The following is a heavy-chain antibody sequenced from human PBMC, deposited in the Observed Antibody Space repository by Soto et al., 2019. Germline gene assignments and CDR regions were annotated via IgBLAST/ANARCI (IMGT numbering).Heavy chain of an antibody. CDR2: IRPVFRTP. CDR3: ARDKDRQQLGGNYYYIMDV. D-gene: IGHD3-3*02. Sequence: QVQLVQSGAEVKKPGSSLKASCKTSGGTFRTSAIGWVRQAPGQGLEGRGGIRPVFRTPDYAQKFQGRVTITADESTSTAYMELSSLRSEDTAVYYCARDKDRQQLGGNYYYIMDVWGQGTTVTVSS. V-gene: IGHV1-69*12. CDR1: GGTFRTSA. J-gene: IGHJ6*01.